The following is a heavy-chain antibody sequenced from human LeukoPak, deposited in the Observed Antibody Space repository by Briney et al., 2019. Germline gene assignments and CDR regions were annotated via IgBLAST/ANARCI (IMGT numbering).Heavy chain of an antibody. Sequence: PGGSLRLSCTASGFTLFTFNNAWMSWVRQTPGKGLEWIGRIKSKSDGGTTDYTAPVKGRFSISRDDSKNTVYPQVNSLKTEDTAVYYCTTDLLDYWGQGTLVTVSS. CDR3: TTDLLDY. J-gene: IGHJ4*02. V-gene: IGHV3-15*01. CDR1: GFTLFTFNNAW. CDR2: IKSKSDGGTT.